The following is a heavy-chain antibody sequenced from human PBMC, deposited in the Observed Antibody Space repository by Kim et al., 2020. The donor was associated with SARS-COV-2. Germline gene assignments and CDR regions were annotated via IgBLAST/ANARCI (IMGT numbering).Heavy chain of an antibody. V-gene: IGHV5-51*01. J-gene: IGHJ4*02. D-gene: IGHD6-13*01. CDR2: IYPGDSDT. Sequence: GESLQISCKGSGYSFTSYWIGWVRQMPGKGLEWMGIIYPGDSDTRYSPSFQGQVTISADKSISTAYLQWSSLKASDTAMYYCARQPIAAAGHIDYWGQGTLVTVSS. CDR3: ARQPIAAAGHIDY. CDR1: GYSFTSYW.